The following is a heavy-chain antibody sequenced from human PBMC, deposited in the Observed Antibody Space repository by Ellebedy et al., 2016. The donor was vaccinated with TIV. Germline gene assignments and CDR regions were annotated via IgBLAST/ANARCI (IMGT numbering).Heavy chain of an antibody. D-gene: IGHD1-26*01. V-gene: IGHV3-23*01. CDR3: ARDQVGVGPAFDI. Sequence: GESLKTSCAASGFTFSNYAMNWVRQAPGKGLEWVSSIRGSGVNTYYADSVKGRFTISRDNSKDTLYLQVNSLRAEDTAVYYCARDQVGVGPAFDIWGQGTMVTVSS. CDR1: GFTFSNYA. CDR2: IRGSGVNT. J-gene: IGHJ3*02.